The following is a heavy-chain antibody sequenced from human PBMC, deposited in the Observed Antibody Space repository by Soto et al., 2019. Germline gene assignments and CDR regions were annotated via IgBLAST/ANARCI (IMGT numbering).Heavy chain of an antibody. Sequence: PGGSLRLSCAASGFTFSSYAMSWVRQAPGKGLEWVSAISGSGGSTYYADSVKGRFTISRDNSKNTLYLQMNSLRAEDTAVYYCAKGPSYSSGWYGDYWGQGTLVTVS. J-gene: IGHJ4*02. D-gene: IGHD6-19*01. CDR2: ISGSGGST. V-gene: IGHV3-23*01. CDR1: GFTFSSYA. CDR3: AKGPSYSSGWYGDY.